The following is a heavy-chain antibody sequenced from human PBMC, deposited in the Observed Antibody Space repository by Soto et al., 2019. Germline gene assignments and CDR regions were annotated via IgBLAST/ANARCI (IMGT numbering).Heavy chain of an antibody. D-gene: IGHD1-7*01. J-gene: IGHJ4*02. CDR2: IYTSGST. CDR3: ARDSTGTTRGSLDY. Sequence: SETLSLTCTVSGGSISSYYWSWIRQPAGKGLEWIGRIYTSGSTNYNPSLKSRVTMSVDTSKNQFSLKLSSVTAADTAVYYCARDSTGTTRGSLDYWGQGTLVTVSS. V-gene: IGHV4-4*07. CDR1: GGSISSYY.